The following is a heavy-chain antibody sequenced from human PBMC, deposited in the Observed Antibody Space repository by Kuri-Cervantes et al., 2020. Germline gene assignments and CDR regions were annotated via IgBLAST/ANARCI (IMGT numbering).Heavy chain of an antibody. CDR1: GYTFTSYY. Sequence: ASVKVSCKASGYTFTSYYMHWVQQAPGQGLEWMGIINPSGGSTSYAQKFQGRVTMTRDTSTSTVYMELSSLRSEDTAVYYCAGVHSSGYCYTYYYGMDVWGQGTTVTVSS. CDR2: INPSGGST. J-gene: IGHJ6*02. V-gene: IGHV1-46*01. CDR3: AGVHSSGYCYTYYYGMDV. D-gene: IGHD3-22*01.